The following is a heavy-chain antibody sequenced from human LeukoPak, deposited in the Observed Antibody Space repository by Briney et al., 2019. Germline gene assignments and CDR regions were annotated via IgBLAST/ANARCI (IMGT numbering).Heavy chain of an antibody. CDR1: GFTFSSYG. Sequence: GGSLRLSCAASGFTFSSYGMHWVRQAPGKGLEWVAVISYDGSNKYYADSVKGRFTISRDNSKNTLYLQMNSLRAEDTAVYYCAKGARKVVTLNWFDPWGQGTLVTVSS. CDR3: AKGARKVVTLNWFDP. D-gene: IGHD4-23*01. J-gene: IGHJ5*02. CDR2: ISYDGSNK. V-gene: IGHV3-30*18.